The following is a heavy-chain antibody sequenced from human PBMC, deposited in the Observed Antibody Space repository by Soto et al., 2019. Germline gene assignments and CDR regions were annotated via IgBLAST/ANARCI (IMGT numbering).Heavy chain of an antibody. Sequence: SGPTLVNPTQTLTLTCTFSGFSLSTSGMCVSWIRQPPGKALEWLALIDWDDDKYYSTSLKTRLTISKDTSKNQVVLTMTNMDPVDTATYYCARIVDGRDYYDSSGSSGYYFDYWGQGTLVTVSS. CDR1: GFSLSTSGMC. CDR2: IDWDDDK. J-gene: IGHJ4*02. CDR3: ARIVDGRDYYDSSGSSGYYFDY. V-gene: IGHV2-70*01. D-gene: IGHD3-22*01.